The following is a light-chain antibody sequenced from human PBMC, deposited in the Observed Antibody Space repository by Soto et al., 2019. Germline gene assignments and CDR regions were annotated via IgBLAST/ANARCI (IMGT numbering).Light chain of an antibody. J-gene: IGKJ5*01. Sequence: EIVLTQSPGTLSLSPGDRATVSCRASQSVSSSYLAWYQQKPGQAPSLLIFAASSRATGIPDRFSGSGSGTDFTLTISRLEPEDLAVYYCQQYGSSPITFGQGTRLEIK. CDR2: AAS. CDR1: QSVSSSY. V-gene: IGKV3-20*01. CDR3: QQYGSSPIT.